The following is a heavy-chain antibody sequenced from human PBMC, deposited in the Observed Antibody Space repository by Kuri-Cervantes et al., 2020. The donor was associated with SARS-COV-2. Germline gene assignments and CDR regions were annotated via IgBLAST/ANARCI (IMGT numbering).Heavy chain of an antibody. V-gene: IGHV3-21*01. Sequence: GGSLRLSCAASGFTFSSYNMNWVRQAPGKGLEWVSSISSRNYICYADSVKGRFTISRDNAKNSLYLQMNSLRAEDTAVYYCARDKRNHWSIASATDPWGQGTLVTVSS. CDR3: ARDKRNHWSIASATDP. J-gene: IGHJ5*02. CDR1: GFTFSSYN. D-gene: IGHD6-6*01. CDR2: ISSRNYI.